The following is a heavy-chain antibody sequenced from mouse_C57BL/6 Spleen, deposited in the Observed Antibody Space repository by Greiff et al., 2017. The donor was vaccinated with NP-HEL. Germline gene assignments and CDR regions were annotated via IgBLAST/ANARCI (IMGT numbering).Heavy chain of an antibody. Sequence: QVQLQQSGAELVKPGASVKLSCKASGYTFTSYWMHWVKQRPGQGLEWIGMFHPNSGSTNYNEKFKSKATLTVDKSSSTAYMQLSSLTSEDSAVYYYASLYYGTSYDYAIDYWGQGTSLTVSS. CDR3: ASLYYGTSYDYAIDY. J-gene: IGHJ4*01. CDR1: GYTFTSYW. D-gene: IGHD1-1*01. V-gene: IGHV1-64*01. CDR2: FHPNSGST.